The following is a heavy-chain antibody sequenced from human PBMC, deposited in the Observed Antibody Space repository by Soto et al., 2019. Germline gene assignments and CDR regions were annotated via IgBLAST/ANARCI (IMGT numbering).Heavy chain of an antibody. V-gene: IGHV1-3*01. J-gene: IGHJ5*02. CDR2: INAGNGNT. Sequence: ASVKVSCKASGYTFTSYAMHWVRQAPGQRLEWMGWINAGNGNTKYSQKFQGRVTITRDTSASTAYMELSSLRSEDKAVYYCARDVDWNYFNNWFDPWGQGTLVTVS. D-gene: IGHD1-7*01. CDR3: ARDVDWNYFNNWFDP. CDR1: GYTFTSYA.